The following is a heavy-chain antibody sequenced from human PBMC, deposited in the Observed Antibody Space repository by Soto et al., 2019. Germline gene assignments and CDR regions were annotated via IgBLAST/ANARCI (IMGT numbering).Heavy chain of an antibody. CDR3: ARDLLMVRGVSAAFDI. J-gene: IGHJ3*02. Sequence: EVQLVESGGGLVKPGGSLRLSCAASGFTFSSYSMNWVRQAPGKGLEWVSSISSSSSYIYYADSVKGRFTISRDNAKNSLHLQMNSLRAEDTAVYYCARDLLMVRGVSAAFDIWGQGTMVTVSS. CDR1: GFTFSSYS. V-gene: IGHV3-21*01. CDR2: ISSSSSYI. D-gene: IGHD3-10*01.